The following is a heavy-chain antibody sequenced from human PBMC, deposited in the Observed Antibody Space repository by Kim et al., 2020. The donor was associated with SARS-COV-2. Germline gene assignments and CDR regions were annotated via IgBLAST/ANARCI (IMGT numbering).Heavy chain of an antibody. Sequence: GGSLRLSCAASGLTFSSHALHWVRQAPGKGLEWVAVISFDGSNKYYADSVKGRFTISRDFSKNTLDLQMNSLRAEDTAVYYCARGFHSGSGSYYSPVFYWGQGPLVTVSS. CDR3: ARGFHSGSGSYYSPVFY. CDR1: GLTFSSHA. V-gene: IGHV3-30*04. CDR2: ISFDGSNK. D-gene: IGHD3-10*01. J-gene: IGHJ4*02.